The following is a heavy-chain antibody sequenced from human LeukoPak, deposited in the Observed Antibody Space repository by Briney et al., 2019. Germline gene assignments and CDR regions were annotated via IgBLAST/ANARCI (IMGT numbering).Heavy chain of an antibody. CDR2: LYYSGTT. CDR1: GVSITSGGHY. CDR3: ARSGVYDYDSSSYHAVSPYNYYGMDV. D-gene: IGHD3-22*01. Sequence: SETLSLTCTVSGVSITSGGHYWSWIRQHPGKGLEWIGYLYYSGTTYYSPFLKGRVIISVDTSNNQFSLNLSSVTAADTAIYYCARSGVYDYDSSSYHAVSPYNYYGMDVWGQGTTVTVSS. J-gene: IGHJ6*02. V-gene: IGHV4-31*03.